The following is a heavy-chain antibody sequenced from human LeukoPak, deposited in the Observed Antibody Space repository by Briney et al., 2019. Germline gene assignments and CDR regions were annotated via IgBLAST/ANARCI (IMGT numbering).Heavy chain of an antibody. CDR3: ARVRRGNRTGFDY. Sequence: GGSLRLSCAASGFTFSSYEMNWVRQAPGKGLEWVSYISSSGSTIYYADSVKGRFTISRDNAKNSLYLQMNSLRAEDTAVYYCARVRRGNRTGFDYWGQGTLVTVSS. J-gene: IGHJ4*02. D-gene: IGHD3/OR15-3a*01. CDR2: ISSSGSTI. V-gene: IGHV3-48*03. CDR1: GFTFSSYE.